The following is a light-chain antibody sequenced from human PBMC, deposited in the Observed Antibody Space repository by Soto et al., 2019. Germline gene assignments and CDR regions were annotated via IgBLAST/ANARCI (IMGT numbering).Light chain of an antibody. J-gene: IGKJ4*01. CDR1: QSVSSSY. V-gene: IGKV3-20*01. CDR2: GAS. Sequence: EIVLTQSPATLSLSPGERATLSCRGSQSVSSSYLAWYQQKPGQAPTLLIYGASSRATGIPDRFSGSGSGTDFTPPISRLEPEDFAVYYCQQYGSSLGVTFGGGTKV. CDR3: QQYGSSLGVT.